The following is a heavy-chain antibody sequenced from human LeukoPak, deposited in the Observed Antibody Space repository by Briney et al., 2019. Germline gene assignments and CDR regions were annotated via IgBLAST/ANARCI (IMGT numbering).Heavy chain of an antibody. D-gene: IGHD5-24*01. J-gene: IGHJ4*02. V-gene: IGHV1-18*01. CDR1: GYTFTSYG. CDR2: ISAYNGNT. Sequence: GASVKVSCKASGYTFTSYGISWVRQAPGQGLEWMGWISAYNGNTNYAQKLQGRVTMTTDTSTDTAYMELRGLTSADTAVYYCARHLPPDGFHYWGQGTLVTVSS. CDR3: ARHLPPDGFHY.